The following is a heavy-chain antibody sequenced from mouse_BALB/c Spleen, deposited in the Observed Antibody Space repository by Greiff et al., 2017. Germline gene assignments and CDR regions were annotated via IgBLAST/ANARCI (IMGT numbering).Heavy chain of an antibody. V-gene: IGHV1-4*01. CDR3: ARPHYYGSSYCAMDY. D-gene: IGHD1-1*01. Sequence: QVTLKVSGAELARPGASVKMSCKASGYTFTSYTMHWVKQRPGQGLEWIGYINPSSGYTNYNQKFKDKATLTADKSSSTAYMQLSSLTSEDSAVYYCARPHYYGSSYCAMDYWGQGTSVTVSS. J-gene: IGHJ4*01. CDR2: INPSSGYT. CDR1: GYTFTSYT.